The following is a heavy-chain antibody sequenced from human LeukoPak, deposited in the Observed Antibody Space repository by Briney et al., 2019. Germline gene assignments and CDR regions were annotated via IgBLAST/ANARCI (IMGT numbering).Heavy chain of an antibody. CDR1: GFTFSSYA. CDR2: ISGSGGST. CDR3: AKLMGSDFWSGYYLDYYYGMDV. Sequence: GGSLRLSCAASGFTFSSYAMSWVRQAPGKGLEWVSAISGSGGSTYYADSVKGRFTISRDNSKNTLYLQMNSLRAEDTAVYYCAKLMGSDFWSGYYLDYYYGMDVWGQGTTVTVSS. V-gene: IGHV3-23*01. J-gene: IGHJ6*02. D-gene: IGHD3-3*01.